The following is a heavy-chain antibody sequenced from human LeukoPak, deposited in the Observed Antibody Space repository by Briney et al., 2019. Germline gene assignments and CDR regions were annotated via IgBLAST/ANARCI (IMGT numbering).Heavy chain of an antibody. CDR1: GYTFTSYG. Sequence: ASVKVSCKASGYTFTSYGISWVRQAPGQGLEWMGWISAYNGNTNYAQKLQGRVTMTTDTSTSTAYMELRSLRSDDTAVYYCARDVYYYGSGSSYGVDVWGQGTTVTVSS. CDR2: ISAYNGNT. D-gene: IGHD3-10*01. V-gene: IGHV1-18*01. J-gene: IGHJ6*02. CDR3: ARDVYYYGSGSSYGVDV.